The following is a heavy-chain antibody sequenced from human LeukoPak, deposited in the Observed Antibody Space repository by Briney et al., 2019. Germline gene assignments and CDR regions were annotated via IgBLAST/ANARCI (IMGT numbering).Heavy chain of an antibody. D-gene: IGHD6-19*01. CDR1: GGSFSGYY. J-gene: IGHJ1*01. V-gene: IGHV4-34*01. CDR3: ARKIAVAGPAEYFQH. CDR2: INHSGST. Sequence: PSETLSLTCAVYGGSFSGYYWSWIRQPPGKGLEWIGEINHSGSTNYNLSLKSRVTISVDTSKNQFSLKLSSVTAADTAVYYCARKIAVAGPAEYFQHWGQGTLVTVSS.